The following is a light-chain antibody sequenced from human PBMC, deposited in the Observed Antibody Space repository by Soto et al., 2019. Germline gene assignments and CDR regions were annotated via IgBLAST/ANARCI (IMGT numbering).Light chain of an antibody. CDR2: AAS. V-gene: IGKV1-27*01. CDR1: QGISNY. J-gene: IGKJ4*01. Sequence: DIQMTQSPSSLSASVGDRVTLTCRASQGISNYLAWYQQKPGKVPKLLIYAASTLQSGVPSRFSGSGSGTDFTLTSSSLQPEDVATYDCQKYNSAPQAFGGGPKVEIK. CDR3: QKYNSAPQA.